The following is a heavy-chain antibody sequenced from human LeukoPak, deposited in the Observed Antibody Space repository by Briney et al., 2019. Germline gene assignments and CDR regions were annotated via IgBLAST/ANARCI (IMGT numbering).Heavy chain of an antibody. J-gene: IGHJ6*03. Sequence: GGSLRLSCAASGFTFSSYSMNWVRQAPGKGLEWVSYISSSSSTIYYADSVKGRFTISRDNAKNSLYLQMNSLRAEDTAVYYCARDKQQLVRGYYYYYYMDVWGKGTTVTVSS. CDR3: ARDKQQLVRGYYYYYYMDV. V-gene: IGHV3-48*04. CDR2: ISSSSSTI. CDR1: GFTFSSYS. D-gene: IGHD6-13*01.